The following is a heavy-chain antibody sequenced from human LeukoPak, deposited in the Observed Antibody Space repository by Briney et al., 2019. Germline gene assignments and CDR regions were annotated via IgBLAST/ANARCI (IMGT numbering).Heavy chain of an antibody. J-gene: IGHJ4*02. Sequence: PGGSLRLSCAASGFTFSSYWMSWVRQAPGKGLEWVANIKQDGSEKYYVDSVKGRFTISRDNAKNSLYLQMNSLRAEDTAVYYCARDRTGHDLSVTTDYWGQGTLVTVSS. V-gene: IGHV3-7*01. CDR2: IKQDGSEK. CDR3: ARDRTGHDLSVTTDY. D-gene: IGHD4-11*01. CDR1: GFTFSSYW.